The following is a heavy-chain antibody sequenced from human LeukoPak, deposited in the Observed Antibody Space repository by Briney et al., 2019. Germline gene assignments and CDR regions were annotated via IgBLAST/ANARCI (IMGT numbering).Heavy chain of an antibody. D-gene: IGHD2/OR15-2a*01. CDR3: ARATDYCHSSAYSYSLDY. Sequence: PGGSLRLSCVVSGLTFNSYDMDWVRQAPGKGLEWVSSISSSSSYIYYGDSVKGRFTISRDNAKNSLYLQMNSLRAEDTAVYYCARATDYCHSSAYSYSLDYWGQGTLVTDSS. CDR2: ISSSSSYI. V-gene: IGHV3-21*01. CDR1: GLTFNSYD. J-gene: IGHJ4*02.